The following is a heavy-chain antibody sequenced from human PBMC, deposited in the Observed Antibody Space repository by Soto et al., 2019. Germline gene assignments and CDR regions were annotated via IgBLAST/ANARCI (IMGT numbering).Heavy chain of an antibody. CDR2: IYYSGST. J-gene: IGHJ4*02. V-gene: IGHV4-59*01. Sequence: SSETLSLTCTVSGGSISSYYWSWIRQPPGKGLEWIGYIYYSGSTNYNPSLKSRVTISVDTSKNQFSLKLSSVTAADTAVYYCARYGWLVFDYWGQGTLVTVSS. D-gene: IGHD6-19*01. CDR3: ARYGWLVFDY. CDR1: GGSISSYY.